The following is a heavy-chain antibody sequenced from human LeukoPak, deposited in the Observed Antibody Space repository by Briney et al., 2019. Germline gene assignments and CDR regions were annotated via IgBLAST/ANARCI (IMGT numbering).Heavy chain of an antibody. D-gene: IGHD3-10*01. V-gene: IGHV4-34*01. J-gene: IGHJ4*02. CDR3: ARGGRNYYGSGRAFDY. CDR1: GGSFSGYY. CDR2: INHSGST. Sequence: SETLSLTCAVYGGSFSGYYWSWIRQPPGKGLEWIGEINHSGSTNYNPSLKSRVTISVDTSKNQFSLKLSSVTAADTAVYYCARGGRNYYGSGRAFDYWGQGTLVTASS.